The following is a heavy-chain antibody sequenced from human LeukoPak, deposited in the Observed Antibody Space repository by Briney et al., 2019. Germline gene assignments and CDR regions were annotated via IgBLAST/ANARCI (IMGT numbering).Heavy chain of an antibody. D-gene: IGHD3-10*01. CDR2: INPKSGGT. CDR3: ARDQDSVDY. V-gene: IGHV1-2*02. CDR1: GYTFTGYY. Sequence: ASVKVSCKASGYTFTGYYIHWVRQAPGQGLEWMGWINPKSGGTNYAQKFQGRVTMTRDTSISTAYMELSRLRSDDTAVYYCARDQDSVDYWGQGTLVTVSS. J-gene: IGHJ4*02.